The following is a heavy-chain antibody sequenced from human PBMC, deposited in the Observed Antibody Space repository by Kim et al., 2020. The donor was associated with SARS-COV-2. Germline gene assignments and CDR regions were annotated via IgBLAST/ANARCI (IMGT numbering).Heavy chain of an antibody. V-gene: IGHV3-23*01. J-gene: IGHJ3*02. D-gene: IGHD2-15*01. CDR1: GFTFSNYA. Sequence: GGSLRLSCAASGFTFSNYAMAWVRQAPGEGLVWVSAISGTGGTTYYADSVKGRFTISRDNSKNTLYLQMSSLRAEDTAVYHCAKGVVVVPARGALDIWGQGTMVTVSS. CDR3: AKGVVVVPARGALDI. CDR2: ISGTGGTT.